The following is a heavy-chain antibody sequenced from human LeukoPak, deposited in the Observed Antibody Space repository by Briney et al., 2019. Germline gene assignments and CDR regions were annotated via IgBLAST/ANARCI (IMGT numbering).Heavy chain of an antibody. Sequence: SETLSLTCAVYGGSFSGYYWSWIRQPPGKGLEWIGEINHSGSTNYNPSLKSRVTISVDTSKNQFSLKLSSVTAADTAVYYCARDPGGKVPPPDYWGQGTLVTVSS. D-gene: IGHD3-16*01. CDR2: INHSGST. CDR3: ARDPGGKVPPPDY. J-gene: IGHJ4*02. V-gene: IGHV4-34*01. CDR1: GGSFSGYY.